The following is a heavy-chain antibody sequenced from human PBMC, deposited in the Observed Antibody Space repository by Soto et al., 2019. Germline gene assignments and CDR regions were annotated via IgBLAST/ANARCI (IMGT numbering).Heavy chain of an antibody. CDR2: IIPIFGTA. J-gene: IGHJ4*02. CDR1: GYTFTNYA. Sequence: SVKVSCKASGYTFTNYAISWVRQAPGQGLEWMGGIIPIFGTANYAQKFQGRVTITADESTSTAYMELSSLRSEDTAVYYCAREGVFVTDFWSGYELDYWGQGTLVTVSS. D-gene: IGHD3-3*01. V-gene: IGHV1-69*13. CDR3: AREGVFVTDFWSGYELDY.